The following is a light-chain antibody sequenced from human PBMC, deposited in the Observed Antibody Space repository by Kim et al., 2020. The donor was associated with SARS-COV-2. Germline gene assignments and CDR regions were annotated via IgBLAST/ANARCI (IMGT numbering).Light chain of an antibody. Sequence: LSPGERATLSCRASQSIGNSLAWYQQKPGQSPRLLIYGASNRATGIPARLSGGGSGTDFTLTISSLEPEDFAVYYCQHRSNWPITFGQGTRLEIK. J-gene: IGKJ5*01. V-gene: IGKV3-11*01. CDR3: QHRSNWPIT. CDR1: QSIGNS. CDR2: GAS.